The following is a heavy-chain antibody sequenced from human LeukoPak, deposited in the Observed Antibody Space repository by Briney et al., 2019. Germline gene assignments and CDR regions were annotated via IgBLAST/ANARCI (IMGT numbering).Heavy chain of an antibody. CDR1: GFTVSSNY. Sequence: GGSLRLSCAASGFTVSSNYMSWVRQAPGKGLEGVSVIYSGGSTYYADSVKGRFTISRDNSKNTLYLQMNSLRAEDTALYYCARASAHSAFNAFDIWGQGTMVTVSS. CDR2: IYSGGST. D-gene: IGHD1-26*01. V-gene: IGHV3-53*01. CDR3: ARASAHSAFNAFDI. J-gene: IGHJ3*02.